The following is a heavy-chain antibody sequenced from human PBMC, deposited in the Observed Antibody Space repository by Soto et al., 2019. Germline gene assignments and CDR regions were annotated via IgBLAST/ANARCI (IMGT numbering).Heavy chain of an antibody. CDR3: ARXRQSVRGVQIAVGNFDS. D-gene: IGHD6-19*01. V-gene: IGHV6-1*01. Sequence: PSRALSLTCAISGDSVSSNIAAWNWIRQSPSRGLGWLGRTYYKSQWYYDYAVSVKSRITINPDTSKNQFSLQLNSVSPEDTAVYYCARXRQSVRGVQIAVGNFDSWGQGTLVTVSS. CDR2: TYYKSQWYY. CDR1: GDSVSSNIAA. J-gene: IGHJ4*02.